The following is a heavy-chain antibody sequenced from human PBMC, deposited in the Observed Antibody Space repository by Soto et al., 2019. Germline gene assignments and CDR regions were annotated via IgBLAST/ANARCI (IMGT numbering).Heavy chain of an antibody. Sequence: QVQLQESGPGLVKPSQTLSLTCTVSGDSISSGGYYWSWVRHHPGKGLEWIGYIHYSGRTYYTPSLKSRLTISIDTSENQFSLNLNSDWASSRKGCWTCDHWGQGILVTVSS. J-gene: IGHJ4*02. CDR2: IHYSGRT. CDR1: GDSISSGGYY. D-gene: IGHD3-16*01. V-gene: IGHV4-31*03. CDR3: TCDH.